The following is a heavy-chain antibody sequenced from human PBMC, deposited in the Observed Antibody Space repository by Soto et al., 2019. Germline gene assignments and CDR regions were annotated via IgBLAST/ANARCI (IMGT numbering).Heavy chain of an antibody. D-gene: IGHD6-19*01. V-gene: IGHV2-5*01. Sequence: PTLLYPTQTLPLTCTFSGFSLSTSGVGVGWIRQPPGKALEWLALIYWNDDKRYSPSLKSRLTITKVTSKNQVILTMINMDPVDTATYYSAHSEGSVSPHKWGQGILVTVSS. CDR3: AHSEGSVSPHK. J-gene: IGHJ4*02. CDR1: GFSLSTSGVG. CDR2: IYWNDDK.